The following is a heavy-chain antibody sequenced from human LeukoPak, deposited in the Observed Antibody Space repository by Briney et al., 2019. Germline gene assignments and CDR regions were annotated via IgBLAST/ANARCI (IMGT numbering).Heavy chain of an antibody. V-gene: IGHV1-18*04. Sequence: GASVKVSCKTSGYTFTTYGISWVRQPPAQGLEWMGWINAYNGDTDYAQRLQSRVTMTTDTSTSTAYMELRSLRSDDTAVYYCARDHLYSGYDCDFWGQGTLVTVSS. CDR2: INAYNGDT. CDR3: ARDHLYSGYDCDF. J-gene: IGHJ4*02. D-gene: IGHD5-12*01. CDR1: GYTFTTYG.